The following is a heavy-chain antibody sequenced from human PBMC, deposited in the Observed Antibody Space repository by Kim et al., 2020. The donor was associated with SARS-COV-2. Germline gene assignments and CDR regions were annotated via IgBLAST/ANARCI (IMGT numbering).Heavy chain of an antibody. CDR3: ARHDWFDP. Sequence: GGSLRLSCVASGFTVSRDYINWVRQAPRKGLEWVAIIYTDGRTSYADSVKGRFTISRDNSKSTIYLEMNSLRAEDTAVYYCARHDWFDPWGQGTLVTVSS. CDR1: GFTVSRDY. J-gene: IGHJ5*02. V-gene: IGHV3-66*04. CDR2: IYTDGRT.